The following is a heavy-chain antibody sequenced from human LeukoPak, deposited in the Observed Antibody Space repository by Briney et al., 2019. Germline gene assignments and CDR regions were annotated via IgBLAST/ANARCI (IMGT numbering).Heavy chain of an antibody. Sequence: SETLSLTCTVSGVPISSYYWSWIRQPPGKGLEWIGYIYYSGSTNYNPSLRRRVTISVDTSNNQFSLKLSSVTAADTAVYYCARSLAYCGGDCYYDAFDIWGHGKMVTVSS. D-gene: IGHD2-21*02. J-gene: IGHJ3*02. CDR1: GVPISSYY. V-gene: IGHV4-59*01. CDR3: ARSLAYCGGDCYYDAFDI. CDR2: IYYSGST.